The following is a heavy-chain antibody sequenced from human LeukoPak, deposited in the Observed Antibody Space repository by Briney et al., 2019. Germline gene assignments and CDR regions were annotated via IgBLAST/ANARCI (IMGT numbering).Heavy chain of an antibody. CDR2: MYLSGTT. CDR1: GGSITSVNL. D-gene: IGHD3-3*01. J-gene: IGHJ6*02. V-gene: IGHV4-4*02. CDR3: RFWSGYYNYYYGMDV. Sequence: SGTLSLTCAVSGGSITSVNLWSWVRQPPGKGLEWVGEMYLSGTTTYSPSLGSRVTISIDRSKNQFSLKLSSVTAADTAVYYCRFWSGYYNYYYGMDVWGQGTTVTVSS.